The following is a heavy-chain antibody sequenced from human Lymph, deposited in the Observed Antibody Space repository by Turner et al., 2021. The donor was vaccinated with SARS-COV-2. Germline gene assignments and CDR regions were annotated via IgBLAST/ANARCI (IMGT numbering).Heavy chain of an antibody. D-gene: IGHD1-26*01. CDR1: VGTFSSYA. CDR3: ARGRLDSYSGSYDSWFDP. J-gene: IGHJ5*02. CDR2: IIPIIGKA. Sequence: QVQLFQSGAEVKKPGSSVNVSCKASVGTFSSYAINWVRQAPGQGLEWMGRIIPIIGKANYAQKIQGRVTITADKSTSTAYMELSSMRSEDTDVYYCARGRLDSYSGSYDSWFDPWGQGTLVTVSS. V-gene: IGHV1-69*04.